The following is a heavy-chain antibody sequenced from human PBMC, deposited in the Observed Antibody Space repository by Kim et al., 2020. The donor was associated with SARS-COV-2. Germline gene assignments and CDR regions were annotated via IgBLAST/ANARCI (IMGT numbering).Heavy chain of an antibody. V-gene: IGHV1-8*01. J-gene: IGHJ4*02. CDR3: ARAWLEIRALPY. CDR1: GYTFASYD. Sequence: ASVKVSCKASGYTFASYDIHWVRQATGQGLEWMGWMNPNSGNTGYAQKFQGRVTMTRDTSINTAYLELSSLRSEDTALYYCARAWLEIRALPYWGQGTRVTVSS. CDR2: MNPNSGNT. D-gene: IGHD3-9*01.